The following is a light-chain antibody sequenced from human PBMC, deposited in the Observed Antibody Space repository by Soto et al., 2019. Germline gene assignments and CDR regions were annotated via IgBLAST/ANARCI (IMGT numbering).Light chain of an antibody. CDR1: QSISSW. CDR2: KAS. Sequence: DIQMTQSPSTLSASIGDRITITCRASQSISSWLAWYQQKPGKAPNLLIYKASSLQSGVPSRFSGSGSGTEFTFTISSLQPDDCGTYYCQQYNDKRTFGQGTKEEIK. V-gene: IGKV1-5*03. CDR3: QQYNDKRT. J-gene: IGKJ1*01.